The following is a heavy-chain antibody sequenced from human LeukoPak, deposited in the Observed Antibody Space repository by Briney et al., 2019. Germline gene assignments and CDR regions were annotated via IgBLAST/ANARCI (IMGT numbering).Heavy chain of an antibody. D-gene: IGHD3-16*01. Sequence: PSETLSLTCTVSDDPINSGVYYWNWIRQPAGKGLEWIGHIYTSGTTTNSNPSLKSRVAISLDTSKNHFSLKLSSVTAADTAVYYCARAGWGPSGFVPWGQGTLVTVSS. CDR3: ARAGWGPSGFVP. CDR2: IYTSGTTT. J-gene: IGHJ5*02. CDR1: DDPINSGVYY. V-gene: IGHV4-61*09.